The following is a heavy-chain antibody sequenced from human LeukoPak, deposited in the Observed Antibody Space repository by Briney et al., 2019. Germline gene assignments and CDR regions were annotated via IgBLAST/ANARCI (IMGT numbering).Heavy chain of an antibody. CDR2: ISAYNGNT. CDR3: ARVNYDFWSGYYHQNYYFDY. J-gene: IGHJ4*02. Sequence: ASVKVSCKASGGTFSSYAISWVRQAPGQGLGWMGWISAYNGNTNYAQKLQGRVTMTTDTSTSTAYMELRSLRSDDTAVYYCARVNYDFWSGYYHQNYYFDYWGQGTLVTVSS. V-gene: IGHV1-18*01. D-gene: IGHD3-3*01. CDR1: GGTFSSYA.